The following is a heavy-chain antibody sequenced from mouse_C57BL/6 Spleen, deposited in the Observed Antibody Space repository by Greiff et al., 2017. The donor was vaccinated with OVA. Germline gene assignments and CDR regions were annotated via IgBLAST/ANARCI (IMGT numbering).Heavy chain of an antibody. D-gene: IGHD2-5*01. J-gene: IGHJ2*01. CDR2: IDPSDSET. CDR3: ARWASYYSNYDY. V-gene: IGHV1-52*01. Sequence: QVQLQQPGAELVRPGSSVKLSCKASGYTFTSYWMHWVKQRPIQGLEWIGNIDPSDSETHYNQKFKDKATLTVDKSSSTAYMQLSSLTSEDSAVYYCARWASYYSNYDYWGQGTTLTVSS. CDR1: GYTFTSYW.